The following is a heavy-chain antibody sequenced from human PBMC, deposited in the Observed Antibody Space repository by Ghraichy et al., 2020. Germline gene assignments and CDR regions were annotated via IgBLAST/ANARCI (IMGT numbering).Heavy chain of an antibody. CDR1: GYSFTSYW. Sequence: GESLNISCKGSGYSFTSYWIGWVRQMPGKGLDWMGIIYPGDSDTRYSPSFQGQVTISADKSISTAYLQWSSLKASDTAMYYCARPAFFGSSPPKSWYFDLWGRGTLVTVSS. V-gene: IGHV5-51*01. J-gene: IGHJ2*01. D-gene: IGHD6-13*01. CDR2: IYPGDSDT. CDR3: ARPAFFGSSPPKSWYFDL.